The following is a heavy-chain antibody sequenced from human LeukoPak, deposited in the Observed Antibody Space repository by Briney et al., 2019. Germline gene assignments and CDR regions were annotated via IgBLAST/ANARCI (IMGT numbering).Heavy chain of an antibody. CDR3: ARLSDGGNSWLYYYYMDV. V-gene: IGHV4-39*01. D-gene: IGHD4-23*01. CDR1: GGSISSSSYY. J-gene: IGHJ6*03. Sequence: KPSETLSLTCTVSGGSISSSSYYWGWIRQPPGKGLEWIGSIYYSGNTYYNPSLKSRVTISVDTSKNQFSLKLSSVTAADTAVYYCARLSDGGNSWLYYYYMDVWGKGTTVTISS. CDR2: IYYSGNT.